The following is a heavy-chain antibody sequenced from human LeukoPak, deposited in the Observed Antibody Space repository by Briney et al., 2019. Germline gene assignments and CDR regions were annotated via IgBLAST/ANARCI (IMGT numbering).Heavy chain of an antibody. CDR2: ISGSGGST. CDR1: GFTFSSYA. CDR3: AKVGPYYYDSSGYSLDY. Sequence: GGSLRLSCAASGFTFSSYAMSWVRQAPGKGLEWVSAISGSGGSTYYADSVKGRFTISRDNSKNTLYLQMNSLRAEDTAVYYCAKVGPYYYDSSGYSLDYWGQGTLVTVSS. J-gene: IGHJ4*02. V-gene: IGHV3-23*01. D-gene: IGHD3-22*01.